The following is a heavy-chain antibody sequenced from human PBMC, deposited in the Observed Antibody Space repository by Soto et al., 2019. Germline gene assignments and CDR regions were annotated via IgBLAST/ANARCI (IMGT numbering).Heavy chain of an antibody. D-gene: IGHD1-26*01. CDR1: GFTFGDYA. CDR3: TLLSGAAEYFQH. Sequence: EVQLVESGGGLVQPGRSLRLSCTASGFTFGDYAMSWFRQAPGKGLEWVGFIRSKAYGGTTEYAASVKGRFTISRDDSKSIAYLQMNSLKTEDTAVYYCTLLSGAAEYFQHWGQGTLVTVSS. J-gene: IGHJ1*01. V-gene: IGHV3-49*03. CDR2: IRSKAYGGTT.